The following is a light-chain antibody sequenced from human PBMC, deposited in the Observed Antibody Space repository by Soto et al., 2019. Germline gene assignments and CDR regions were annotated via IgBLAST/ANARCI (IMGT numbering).Light chain of an antibody. J-gene: IGKJ3*01. V-gene: IGKV1-33*01. CDR2: DAS. CDR3: LQSDNLPRT. CDR1: QDISNY. Sequence: DIQMTQSPSSLSASVGDRVTITCQASQDISNYLDWYQQKPGKAPKLLIYDASNLETGVPSRFSGSGSGTDFTFTITSLQPEDIATYYCLQSDNLPRTFGPGTKVHVK.